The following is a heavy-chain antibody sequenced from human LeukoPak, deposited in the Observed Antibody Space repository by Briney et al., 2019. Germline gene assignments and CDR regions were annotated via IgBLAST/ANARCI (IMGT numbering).Heavy chain of an antibody. CDR1: GFRFSSYG. CDR2: MRHDGSNI. D-gene: IGHD6-19*01. J-gene: IGHJ4*02. CDR3: AKSAPGVSGWYAFDF. Sequence: GGSLRLSCAASGFRFSSYGIHWVRQAPGKGLEWVAFMRHDGSNIYYADSVKGRFTISRDNSKNTLYVQMNSLRPEDTAVYYCAKSAPGVSGWYAFDFWGQGTLVTV. V-gene: IGHV3-30*02.